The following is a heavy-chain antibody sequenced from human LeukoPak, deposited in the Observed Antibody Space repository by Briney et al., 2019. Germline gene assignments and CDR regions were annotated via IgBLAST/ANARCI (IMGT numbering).Heavy chain of an antibody. Sequence: ASVKVSCKASGYTFTSYYMHWVRQAPGQGLEWMGIINPSGGSTSYAQKFQGRVTMTRDKSKSTVYMELSSLRSEDTAVYYCARAPPVGACDYWGQGTLVTVSS. CDR1: GYTFTSYY. D-gene: IGHD1-26*01. V-gene: IGHV1-46*01. CDR3: ARAPPVGACDY. CDR2: INPSGGST. J-gene: IGHJ4*02.